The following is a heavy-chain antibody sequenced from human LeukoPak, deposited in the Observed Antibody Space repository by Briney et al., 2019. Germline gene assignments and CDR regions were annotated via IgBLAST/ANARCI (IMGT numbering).Heavy chain of an antibody. J-gene: IGHJ1*01. CDR3: ARDGDSSGDLKH. CDR1: GGSISRGDYY. D-gene: IGHD3-22*01. V-gene: IGHV4-30-4*01. CDR2: IYYSGST. Sequence: SETLSLTCTVSGGSISRGDYYWGWIRQPPGKGLEWIGYIYYSGSTYYNPSLKSRVTISVDRSKNQFSLKLSSVTAADTAVYYCARDGDSSGDLKHWGQGTLVTVSS.